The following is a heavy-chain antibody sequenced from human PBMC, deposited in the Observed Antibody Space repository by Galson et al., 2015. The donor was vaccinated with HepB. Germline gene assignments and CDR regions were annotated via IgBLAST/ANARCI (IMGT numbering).Heavy chain of an antibody. D-gene: IGHD3-10*01. Sequence: CAISGDSVSSNSAGWNWIRQSPSRGLEWLGRIYYRSKWYIDYAESVKSRITINPDTSKNQFSLKLSSVTAADTAVYYCARHANPEPMVRPQPFDYWGQGTLVTVSS. V-gene: IGHV6-1*01. CDR2: IYYRSKWYI. J-gene: IGHJ4*02. CDR3: ARHANPEPMVRPQPFDY. CDR1: GDSVSSNSAG.